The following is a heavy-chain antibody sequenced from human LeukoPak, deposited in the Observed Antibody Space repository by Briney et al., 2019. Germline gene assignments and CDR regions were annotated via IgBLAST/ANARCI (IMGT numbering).Heavy chain of an antibody. CDR1: GGSISSYY. J-gene: IGHJ4*02. D-gene: IGHD4-11*01. V-gene: IGHV4-59*01. Sequence: PSETLSLTCTVSGGSISSYYWSWIRQPPGKGLEWIGYIYYSGSTNYNPSLKSRVTISVDTSKNQFSLKLSSVTAADTAVYYCARVNDCSNYAIDYWGQGTLVTVSS. CDR3: ARVNDCSNYAIDY. CDR2: IYYSGST.